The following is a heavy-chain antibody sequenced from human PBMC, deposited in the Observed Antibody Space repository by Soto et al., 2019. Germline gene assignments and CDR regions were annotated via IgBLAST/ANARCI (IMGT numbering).Heavy chain of an antibody. J-gene: IGHJ4*02. D-gene: IGHD6-13*01. CDR3: ARERRVVGGYSSSWYAYFDY. CDR2: INHSGST. CDR1: GGSFSAYY. V-gene: IGHV4-34*01. Sequence: QVQLQQWGAGLLKPSEPLSLTCAVYGGSFSAYYWSWIRQSPGKGLEWIGEINHSGSTNYSPSLKTRVPRSLDTYKNNCSLTLNSVSAADTAVYYCARERRVVGGYSSSWYAYFDYWGQGTPFTVSA.